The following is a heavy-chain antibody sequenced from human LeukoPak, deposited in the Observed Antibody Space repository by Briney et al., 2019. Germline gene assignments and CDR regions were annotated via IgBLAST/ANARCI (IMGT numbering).Heavy chain of an antibody. J-gene: IGHJ4*02. CDR1: LFTFSNSG. CDR3: AIPFDR. V-gene: IGHV3-30*03. Sequence: PGSSLRLSCAVSLFTFSNSGMRWVREAPGKGLGWVAVISHDASSKYHADSVKGRFTISRDNPKNTLYLQLNSLRAEDTALYYCAIPFDRWGQATLVTASS. CDR2: ISHDASSK.